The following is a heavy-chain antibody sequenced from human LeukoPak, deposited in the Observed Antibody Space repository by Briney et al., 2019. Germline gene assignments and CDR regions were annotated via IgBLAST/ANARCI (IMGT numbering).Heavy chain of an antibody. V-gene: IGHV4-34*01. D-gene: IGHD3-3*01. Sequence: SETLSLTCAVYGESFSDYYWTWIRQPPGKGLEWLGEINYSEYTNYNPSFESRVIISLDASKKQFSLKLNSVTAADTAVYYCARQRGFLSAYIDLWGRGTPVTVSP. CDR1: GESFSDYY. J-gene: IGHJ5*02. CDR2: INYSEYT. CDR3: ARQRGFLSAYIDL.